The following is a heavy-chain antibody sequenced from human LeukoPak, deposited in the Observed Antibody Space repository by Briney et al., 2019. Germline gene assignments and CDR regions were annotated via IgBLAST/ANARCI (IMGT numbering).Heavy chain of an antibody. V-gene: IGHV3-13*04. CDR1: GFTFSSYD. Sequence: PGGSLRLSCAPSGFTFSSYDMHWVRQATGKGLEWFSAIGTAGDTYYPGSVKGRFTISRENAKNSLYLQMNSLRAGDTAVYYCARVFRGSYLDYGMDVWGQGTTVTVSS. CDR2: IGTAGDT. D-gene: IGHD1-26*01. CDR3: ARVFRGSYLDYGMDV. J-gene: IGHJ6*02.